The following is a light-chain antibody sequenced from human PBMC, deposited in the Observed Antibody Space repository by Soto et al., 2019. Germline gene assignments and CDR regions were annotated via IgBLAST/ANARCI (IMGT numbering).Light chain of an antibody. CDR2: EVN. Sequence: QSALTQPPSASGSPGQSVAISCTGTSCDVGGYNYVSGYQQHPGKAPKLMIYEVNKGPSGVPDRFSGSKSGNTASLTVAGLQAEDEAHYYCSSYAGSSNVFXTGTKVT. J-gene: IGLJ1*01. CDR3: SSYAGSSNV. V-gene: IGLV2-8*01. CDR1: SCDVGGYNY.